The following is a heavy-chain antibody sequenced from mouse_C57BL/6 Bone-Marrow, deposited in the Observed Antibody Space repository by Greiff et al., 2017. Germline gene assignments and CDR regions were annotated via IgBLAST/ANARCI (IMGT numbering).Heavy chain of an antibody. J-gene: IGHJ3*01. CDR3: ARGAY. Sequence: QVQLQQPGAELVKPGASVKLSCKASGYTFTSYWMQWVKQRPGQGLEWIGEIDPSDSYTNYNQKFKGKATLTVDTSSNTAYMQLSSLTSEDSAVYYCARGAYWGQGTLVTVSA. V-gene: IGHV1-50*01. CDR2: IDPSDSYT. CDR1: GYTFTSYW.